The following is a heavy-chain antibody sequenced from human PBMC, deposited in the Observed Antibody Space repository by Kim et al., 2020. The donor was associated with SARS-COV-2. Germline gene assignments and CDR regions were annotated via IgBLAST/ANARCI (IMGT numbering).Heavy chain of an antibody. Sequence: GGSLRLSCAASGFTFSSYAMSWVRQAPGKGLEWVSAISGSGGSTYYADSVKGRFTISRDNSKNTLYLQMNSLRAEDTAVYYCAKEKYGDYDDYYYYGMDVWGQGTTVTVSS. CDR2: ISGSGGST. J-gene: IGHJ6*02. CDR3: AKEKYGDYDDYYYYGMDV. V-gene: IGHV3-23*01. D-gene: IGHD4-17*01. CDR1: GFTFSSYA.